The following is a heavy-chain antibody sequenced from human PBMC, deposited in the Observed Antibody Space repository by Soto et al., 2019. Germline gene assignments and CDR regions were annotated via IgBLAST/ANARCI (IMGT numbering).Heavy chain of an antibody. CDR2: IRSKANSYAT. V-gene: IGHV3-73*01. CDR3: TRDGSGPTVDFHY. Sequence: GGSLRLSCAASGFTFSGSAMHWVRQASGKGLEWVGRIRSKANSYATAYAASVKDRFTISRDDSKNTAYLQMNSLKTEDTAVYYCTRDGSGPTVDFHYWGPAPLVTVSS. D-gene: IGHD6-19*01. CDR1: GFTFSGSA. J-gene: IGHJ4*02.